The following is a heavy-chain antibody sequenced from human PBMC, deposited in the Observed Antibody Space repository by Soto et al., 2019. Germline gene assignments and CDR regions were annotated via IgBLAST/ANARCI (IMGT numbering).Heavy chain of an antibody. J-gene: IGHJ4*02. V-gene: IGHV1-18*01. CDR1: GYTFTSYG. D-gene: IGHD5-18*01. CDR3: ARGLVGYSYGYYFDY. CDR2: ISAYNGNT. Sequence: ASVKVSCKASGYTFTSYGTSWVRQAPGQGLEWMGWISAYNGNTNYAQKLQGRVTMTTDTSTSTAYMELRSLRSDDTAVYYCARGLVGYSYGYYFDYWGQGTLVTVSS.